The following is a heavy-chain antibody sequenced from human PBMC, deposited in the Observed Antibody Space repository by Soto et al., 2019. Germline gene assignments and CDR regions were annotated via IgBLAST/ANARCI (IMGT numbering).Heavy chain of an antibody. V-gene: IGHV3-23*01. D-gene: IGHD3-10*01. J-gene: IGHJ4*02. Sequence: GESLKISCAASGFTFSSYAMSWVRQAPGKGLEWVSGISGSGGTTYYADSVKGRFTISRDNSKNMLDLQMNSLRAEDTAVYYCAKASTAMVRGVMGYWGQGTLVTVSS. CDR3: AKASTAMVRGVMGY. CDR2: ISGSGGTT. CDR1: GFTFSSYA.